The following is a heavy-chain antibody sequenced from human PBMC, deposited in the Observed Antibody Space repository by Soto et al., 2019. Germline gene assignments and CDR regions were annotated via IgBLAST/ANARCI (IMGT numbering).Heavy chain of an antibody. CDR1: GFTFSNYY. CDR2: ISSTGRTI. D-gene: IGHD6-13*01. V-gene: IGHV3-11*01. CDR3: ACSYSRVWEFDY. J-gene: IGHJ4*02. Sequence: GGSLRLSCGASGFTFSNYYMSWIRQAPGKGLEWVSYISSTGRTIYYADSVKGRFTVSRDNAQNSLSLKLNSLRVEDTAVYYWACSYSRVWEFDYWGQGTLVTVSS.